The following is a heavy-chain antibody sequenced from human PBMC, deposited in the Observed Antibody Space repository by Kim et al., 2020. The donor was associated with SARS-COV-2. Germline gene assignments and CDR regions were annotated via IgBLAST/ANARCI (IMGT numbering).Heavy chain of an antibody. J-gene: IGHJ6*02. Sequence: KFKGQVTKTRDTSTSTVYMELRSLGSEDTAVYYCARDQGSNKDYGMDVWGQGTTVTVSS. CDR3: ARDQGSNKDYGMDV. V-gene: IGHV1-46*01. D-gene: IGHD2-2*01.